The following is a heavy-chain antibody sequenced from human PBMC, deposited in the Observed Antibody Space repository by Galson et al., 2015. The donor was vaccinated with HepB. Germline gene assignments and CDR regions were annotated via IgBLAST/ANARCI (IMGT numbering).Heavy chain of an antibody. V-gene: IGHV3-30*04. CDR3: AGARGYSGYDFRRMAFDI. J-gene: IGHJ3*02. CDR2: ISYDGSNK. CDR1: GFTFSSYA. D-gene: IGHD5-12*01. Sequence: SLRLSCAASGFTFSSYAMHWVRQAPGKGLEWVAVISYDGSNKYYADSVKGRFTISRDNSKNTLYLQMNSLRAEDTAVYYCAGARGYSGYDFRRMAFDIWGQGTMVTVSS.